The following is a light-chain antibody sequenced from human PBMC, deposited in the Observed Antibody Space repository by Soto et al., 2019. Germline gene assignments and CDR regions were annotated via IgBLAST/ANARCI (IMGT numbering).Light chain of an antibody. J-gene: IGKJ3*01. CDR1: QSVGRN. V-gene: IGKV3-15*01. CDR3: QEYSKWPLLP. Sequence: EIVVTQSPGILSVSPGDRATLSCRASQSVGRNLAWYQQKPGQAPTLLIYAASTRATGLPARFSGSGSGTDFTLTISSLQSEDFAVYYCQEYSKWPLLPFGPGTRVDIK. CDR2: AAS.